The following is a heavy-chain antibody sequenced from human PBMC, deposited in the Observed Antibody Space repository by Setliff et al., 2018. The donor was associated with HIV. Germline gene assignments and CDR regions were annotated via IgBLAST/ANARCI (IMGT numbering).Heavy chain of an antibody. CDR1: GGSISSGGFY. CDR2: IYNSGST. D-gene: IGHD3-22*01. J-gene: IGHJ3*02. Sequence: SETLSLTCNVSGGSISSGGFYWNWIRQHPGKGLEWIGYIYNSGSTYYSPSLQSRLTISVDTSKNQLSLKLTSVTAADTAVYYCARLTYYYDTSGPAAFDIWGQGTMVTVSS. CDR3: ARLTYYYDTSGPAAFDI. V-gene: IGHV4-31*03.